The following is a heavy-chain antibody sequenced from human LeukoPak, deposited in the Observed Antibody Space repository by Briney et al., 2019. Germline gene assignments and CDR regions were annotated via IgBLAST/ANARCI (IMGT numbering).Heavy chain of an antibody. CDR1: GGSISSSSYY. D-gene: IGHD2-2*02. Sequence: PSETLSLTCTVSGGSISSSSYYWGWIRQPPGMGLVWIGSIYYSGSTYYNPSLKSRVTISVDTSKNQFSLKLSSVTAADTAVYYCARRFEVPAAILHWFDPWGQGTLVTVSS. CDR2: IYYSGST. J-gene: IGHJ5*02. V-gene: IGHV4-39*01. CDR3: ARRFEVPAAILHWFDP.